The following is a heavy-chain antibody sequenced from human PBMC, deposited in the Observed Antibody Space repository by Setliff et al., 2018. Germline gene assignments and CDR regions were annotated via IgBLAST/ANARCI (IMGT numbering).Heavy chain of an antibody. CDR2: INHSGST. Sequence: PSETLSLTCAVYGGSFSTYYWNWIRQPPGKGLEWIGEINHSGSTNYNPSLKSRVTISVDTSKSHFSLTLRSLTAADTAVYYCARMAVRVASRPSSPLDYYYYMDLWGKGATVTVSS. J-gene: IGHJ6*03. CDR3: ARMAVRVASRPSSPLDYYYYMDL. D-gene: IGHD6-6*01. V-gene: IGHV4-34*01. CDR1: GGSFSTYY.